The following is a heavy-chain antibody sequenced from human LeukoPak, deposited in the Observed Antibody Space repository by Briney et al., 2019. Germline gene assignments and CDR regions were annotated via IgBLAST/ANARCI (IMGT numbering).Heavy chain of an antibody. J-gene: IGHJ5*02. CDR3: ARAGGLFCTSTSCHNWFDP. CDR2: IYTSGST. CDR1: GGSISSYY. Sequence: SETLSLTCTVSGGSISSYYRSWIRQPPGKGLEWIGCIYTSGSTNYNPSLKSRVTISVDTSKNQFSLKLSSVTAADTAVYYCARAGGLFCTSTSCHNWFDPWGQGTLVTVSS. V-gene: IGHV4-4*08. D-gene: IGHD2-2*01.